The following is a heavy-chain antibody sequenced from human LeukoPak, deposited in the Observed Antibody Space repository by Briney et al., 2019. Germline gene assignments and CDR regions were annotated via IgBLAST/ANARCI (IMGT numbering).Heavy chain of an antibody. V-gene: IGHV1-18*01. CDR3: ARNELYCSGGSCYSDY. Sequence: ASVKVSCKASGYTFTSYGISWVRQAPGQGVEWMGWISAYNGNTNYAQKLQGSVTMTTDTSTSTAYMELRSLRSDDTAVYYCARNELYCSGGSCYSDYWGQGTLVTVSS. CDR1: GYTFTSYG. D-gene: IGHD2-15*01. J-gene: IGHJ4*02. CDR2: ISAYNGNT.